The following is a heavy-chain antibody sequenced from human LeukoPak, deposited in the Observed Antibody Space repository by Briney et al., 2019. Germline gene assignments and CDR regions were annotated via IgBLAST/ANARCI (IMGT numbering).Heavy chain of an antibody. CDR1: GVSINSSY. V-gene: IGHV4-59*08. D-gene: IGHD3-16*01. J-gene: IGHJ4*02. Sequence: SDPLSLPCVVSGVSINSSYWRWIRQPPGKGLVGIGYIFYSGSTHSNPSLRSRVTISMDTSNNQFSLKLTSVTAADTAVYYCARHRAYYDSGPFDYWGQGSLVTVSS. CDR2: IFYSGST. CDR3: ARHRAYYDSGPFDY.